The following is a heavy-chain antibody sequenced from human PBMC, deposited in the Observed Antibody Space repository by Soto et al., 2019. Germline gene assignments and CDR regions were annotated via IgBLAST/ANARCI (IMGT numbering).Heavy chain of an antibody. D-gene: IGHD5-12*01. Sequence: PGGSLRLSCAASGFTFRNYGMNWVRQAPGKGLEWVAVISYDGGNKYYADSVKGRFTISRDNAKNTLYLQMNSLRAEDTAVYYCVRAAGYSGNDYVYYYGMDVWGQGTTVTVSS. CDR3: VRAAGYSGNDYVYYYGMDV. V-gene: IGHV3-30*03. J-gene: IGHJ6*02. CDR1: GFTFRNYG. CDR2: ISYDGGNK.